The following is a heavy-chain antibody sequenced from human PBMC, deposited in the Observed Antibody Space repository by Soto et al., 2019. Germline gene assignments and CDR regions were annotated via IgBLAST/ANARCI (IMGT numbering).Heavy chain of an antibody. CDR2: INSNGGST. V-gene: IGHV3-64*01. Sequence: EVQLVESGGGLVQPGGSLRLSCAASGFTFSSYAMHWVRQAPGKGLEYVSAINSNGGSTYYPNSVKGRFTISRDNSKNTLYLQMGSLGAEGMAVYYCASIGYASGLTPYYYYGMDVWGQGTTVTVSS. CDR3: ASIGYASGLTPYYYYGMDV. CDR1: GFTFSSYA. J-gene: IGHJ6*02. D-gene: IGHD3-10*01.